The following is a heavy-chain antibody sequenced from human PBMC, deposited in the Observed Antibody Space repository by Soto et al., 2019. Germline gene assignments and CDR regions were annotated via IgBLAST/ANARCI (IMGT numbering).Heavy chain of an antibody. CDR2: VNSDGSYT. CDR1: GFTFNSYW. V-gene: IGHV3-74*01. D-gene: IGHD2-21*01. J-gene: IGHJ4*02. Sequence: EVQLVESGGGLVQPGGSLRLSCAASGFTFNSYWIHWVRQAPGKGLVWVSRVNSDGSYTDYADSVKGRFTISRDNAKNTSSPQMDNLRVDDTALYYCARVESLILIWGQGTLVTVSS. CDR3: ARVESLILI.